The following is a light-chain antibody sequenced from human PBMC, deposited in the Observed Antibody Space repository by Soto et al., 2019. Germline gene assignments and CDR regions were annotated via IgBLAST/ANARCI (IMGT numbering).Light chain of an antibody. CDR1: QTISRN. J-gene: IGKJ4*01. Sequence: DIQMTQSPSSLSASVGDRVTITCRASQTISRNVNWYQQKPGKAPDLLIFAASNLQSGVPSRFSGSGSGADFTLTISSLQPEDFATSDCQQRHFAPLTFGGGTKVEIK. V-gene: IGKV1-39*01. CDR2: AAS. CDR3: QQRHFAPLT.